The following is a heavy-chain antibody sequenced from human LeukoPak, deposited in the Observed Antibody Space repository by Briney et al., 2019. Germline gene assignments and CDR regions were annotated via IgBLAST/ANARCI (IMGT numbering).Heavy chain of an antibody. V-gene: IGHV4-59*08. Sequence: TSETLSLACTVSGDSISTYYWSWIRQPPGKGLEWIGYIHYSGSTNYNPSLRSRVTISVDTSKNQFSLKLSSATAADTAVYFCARRAINSVMFDYWGQGTLVTVSS. J-gene: IGHJ4*02. D-gene: IGHD3-16*01. CDR3: ARRAINSVMFDY. CDR1: GDSISTYY. CDR2: IHYSGST.